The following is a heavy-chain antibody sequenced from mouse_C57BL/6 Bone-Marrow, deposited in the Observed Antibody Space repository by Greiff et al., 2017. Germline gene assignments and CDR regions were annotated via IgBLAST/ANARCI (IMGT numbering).Heavy chain of an antibody. Sequence: QVQLKQSGPELVKPGASVKISCKASGYAFSSSWMNWVKQRPGKGLEWIGRIYPGDGDTNYNGKFKGKATLTADKSSSTAYMQLSSLTSEDSAVYFSAISYDGQLKAYYAMDYWGQGTSVTVSS. CDR2: IYPGDGDT. CDR1: GYAFSSSW. J-gene: IGHJ4*01. D-gene: IGHD2-3*01. V-gene: IGHV1-82*01. CDR3: AISYDGQLKAYYAMDY.